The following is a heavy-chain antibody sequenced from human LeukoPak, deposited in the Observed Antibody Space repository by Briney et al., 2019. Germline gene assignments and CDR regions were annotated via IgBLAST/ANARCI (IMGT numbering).Heavy chain of an antibody. CDR3: ARKVVAATAIYYYGMDV. CDR1: GYSFTSYW. CDR2: IDPSDSYT. D-gene: IGHD2-15*01. J-gene: IGHJ6*02. V-gene: IGHV5-10-1*01. Sequence: GESLKISCKGSGYSFTSYWISWVRQMPGKGLEWMGRIDPSDSYTNYSPSFQGHVTISADKSISTAYLQWSSLKASDTAMYYCARKVVAATAIYYYGMDVWGQGTTVTVSS.